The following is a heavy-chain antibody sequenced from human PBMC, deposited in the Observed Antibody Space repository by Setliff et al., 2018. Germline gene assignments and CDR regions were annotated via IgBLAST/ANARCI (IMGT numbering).Heavy chain of an antibody. CDR2: VYSNGNK. J-gene: IGHJ4*01. CDR1: GASIV. V-gene: IGHV4-59*01. Sequence: PSETLSLTCTVSGASIVTWIRQSPGKGLEWIGFVYSNGNKDYNPSLKSRVAFSVDTSQNHVSLKLSSVTPADTAVYFCANGWRNFDYWGQGRLVTVSS. CDR3: ANGWRNFDY. D-gene: IGHD6-19*01.